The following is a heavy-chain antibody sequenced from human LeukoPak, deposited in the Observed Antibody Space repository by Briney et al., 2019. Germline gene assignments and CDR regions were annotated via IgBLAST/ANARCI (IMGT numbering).Heavy chain of an antibody. D-gene: IGHD3-22*01. V-gene: IGHV4-34*01. Sequence: SETLSLTCAVYGGSFSGYYWSWIRQPPGKGLEWIGEINHSGSTNYNPSLKSRVTMSVDTSKNQFSLKLSSVTAADTAVYYCARDHRYDSSGYYPPSFDYWGQGTLVTVSS. CDR3: ARDHRYDSSGYYPPSFDY. J-gene: IGHJ4*02. CDR2: INHSGST. CDR1: GGSFSGYY.